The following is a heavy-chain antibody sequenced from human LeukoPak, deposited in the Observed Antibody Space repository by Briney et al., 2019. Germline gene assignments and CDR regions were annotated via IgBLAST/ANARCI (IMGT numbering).Heavy chain of an antibody. Sequence: GGSLRLSCAASGFTFDDYAMHWVRHAPGKGLVWVSRINSDGSRTTYADSVKGRFTISRDNAKNTLYLQMNSLRAEDTAVYYCARDRGGSYYAYFDYWGQGTLVTVSS. CDR3: ARDRGGSYYAYFDY. J-gene: IGHJ4*02. V-gene: IGHV3-74*01. CDR1: GFTFDDYA. D-gene: IGHD1-26*01. CDR2: INSDGSRT.